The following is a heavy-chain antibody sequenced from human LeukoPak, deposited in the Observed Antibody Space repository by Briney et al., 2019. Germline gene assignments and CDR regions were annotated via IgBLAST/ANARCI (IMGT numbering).Heavy chain of an antibody. Sequence: GGSLRLSCAASGFTFSSYAMHWVRQAPGKGLEWVAVISYDGSNKYYADSVKGRFTISRDNAKNSLYLQMNSLRAEDTAVYYCARDPYDPGPFDYWGQGTLVTVSS. J-gene: IGHJ4*02. D-gene: IGHD5-12*01. V-gene: IGHV3-30-3*01. CDR1: GFTFSSYA. CDR2: ISYDGSNK. CDR3: ARDPYDPGPFDY.